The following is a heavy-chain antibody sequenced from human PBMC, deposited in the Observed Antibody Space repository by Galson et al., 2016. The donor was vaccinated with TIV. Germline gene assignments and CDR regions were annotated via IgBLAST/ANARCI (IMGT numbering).Heavy chain of an antibody. Sequence: SVKVSCKASGYTFTGYFMHWVRQAPGQGLEWMGWNNPNSGGTNYAQKFQGRVTMTRDTSISTAYMELSSLISDDTAMYFCARAPTLIVATIYWYFDLWGRGTLVTVSS. CDR2: NNPNSGGT. V-gene: IGHV1-2*02. CDR1: GYTFTGYF. CDR3: ARAPTLIVATIYWYFDL. J-gene: IGHJ2*01. D-gene: IGHD5-12*01.